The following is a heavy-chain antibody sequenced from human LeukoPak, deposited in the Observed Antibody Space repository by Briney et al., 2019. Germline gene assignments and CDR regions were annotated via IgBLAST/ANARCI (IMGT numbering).Heavy chain of an antibody. CDR2: IIPIFGTA. CDR1: GGTFSSYA. J-gene: IGHJ2*01. D-gene: IGHD6-19*01. V-gene: IGHV1-69*13. Sequence: ASVKVSCKAPGGTFSSYAISWVRQAPGQGLEWMGGIIPIFGTANYAQKFQGRVTITADESTSTAYMELSSLRSEDTAVYYCARVFRGWLRVHWYFDLWGRGTLVTVSS. CDR3: ARVFRGWLRVHWYFDL.